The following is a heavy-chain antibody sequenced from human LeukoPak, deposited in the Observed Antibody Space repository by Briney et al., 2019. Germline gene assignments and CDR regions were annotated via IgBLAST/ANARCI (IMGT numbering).Heavy chain of an antibody. V-gene: IGHV4-39*07. D-gene: IGHD3-10*01. CDR2: IYYSGST. Sequence: PSETLSLTCTVSGGSISSSSYYWGWIRQPPGKGLEWIGSIYYSGSTYYNPSLKSRVTISVDTSKNQFSLKLNSVTAADTAAYYCARENYYGSGTSPGEFDYWGQGTLVTVSS. J-gene: IGHJ4*02. CDR3: ARENYYGSGTSPGEFDY. CDR1: GGSISSSSYY.